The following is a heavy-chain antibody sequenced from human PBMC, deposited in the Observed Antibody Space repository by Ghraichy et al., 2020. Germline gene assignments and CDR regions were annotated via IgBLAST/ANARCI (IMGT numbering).Heavy chain of an antibody. CDR1: GGTFSSYA. Sequence: SVKVSCKASGGTFSSYAISWVRQAPGQGLEWMGGIIPIFGTANYAQKFQGRVTITADESTSTAYMELSSLRSEDTAVYYCARDMTDIVLVVAATVPWFDPWGQGTLVTVSS. V-gene: IGHV1-69*13. CDR3: ARDMTDIVLVVAATVPWFDP. J-gene: IGHJ5*02. D-gene: IGHD2-15*01. CDR2: IIPIFGTA.